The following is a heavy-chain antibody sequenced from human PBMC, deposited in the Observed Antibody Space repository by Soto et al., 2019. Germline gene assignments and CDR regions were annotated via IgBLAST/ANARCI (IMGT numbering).Heavy chain of an antibody. CDR3: ARHVYYGDGTRWEYYFDY. V-gene: IGHV4-39*01. J-gene: IGHJ4*02. CDR2: IYYSGST. D-gene: IGHD4-17*01. Sequence: SETLSLTCTVSGGSISSSSYYWGWIRQPPGKGLEWIGSIYYSGSTYYNPSLKSRVTISVDTSKNQFSLKLSSVTAADTAVYYCARHVYYGDGTRWEYYFDYWGQGTLVTVSS. CDR1: GGSISSSSYY.